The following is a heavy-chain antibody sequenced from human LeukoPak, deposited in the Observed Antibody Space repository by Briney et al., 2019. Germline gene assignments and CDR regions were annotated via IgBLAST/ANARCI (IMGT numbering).Heavy chain of an antibody. Sequence: GASVKVSCKASGYTFTSYAMHWVRQAPGQRLEWMGWINAGNGNTKYSQKFQGRVTITRDTSASTAYMELSSLRSENTAVYYCARASLRFLEWAALDVWGQGTTVTVPS. V-gene: IGHV1-3*01. CDR3: ARASLRFLEWAALDV. CDR2: INAGNGNT. D-gene: IGHD3-3*01. J-gene: IGHJ6*02. CDR1: GYTFTSYA.